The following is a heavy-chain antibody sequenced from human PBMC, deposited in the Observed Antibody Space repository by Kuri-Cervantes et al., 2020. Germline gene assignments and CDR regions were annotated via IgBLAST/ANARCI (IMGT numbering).Heavy chain of an antibody. CDR1: GGSISSSSYY. CDR2: IYYSGST. CDR3: ARHATDMTIFGVVFXPYGMDV. J-gene: IGHJ6*02. Sequence: SETLSLTCTVSGGSISSSSYYWGWIRQPPGKGLEWIGSIYYSGSTYYNPSLKSRVTISVDTSKNQFSLKLSSVTAADTAVYYCARHATDMTIFGVVFXPYGMDVWGQGTTVTVSS. V-gene: IGHV4-39*01. D-gene: IGHD3-3*01.